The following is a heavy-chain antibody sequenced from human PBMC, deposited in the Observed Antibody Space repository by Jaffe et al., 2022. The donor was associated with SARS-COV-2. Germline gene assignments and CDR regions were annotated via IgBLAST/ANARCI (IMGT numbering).Heavy chain of an antibody. CDR1: GFSFSHHW. Sequence: EVQLVESGGGLIQPGGSLRLSCAASGFSFSHHWMDWVRQAPGKGLVWVGDINSDGSSTLYADSVKGRFTISRDNAKNTLYLQMNDLRAEDTGVYYCARDWESPDRNFDLWGQGTLVTVSS. CDR2: INSDGSST. D-gene: IGHD1-26*01. V-gene: IGHV3-74*01. CDR3: ARDWESPDRNFDL. J-gene: IGHJ4*02.